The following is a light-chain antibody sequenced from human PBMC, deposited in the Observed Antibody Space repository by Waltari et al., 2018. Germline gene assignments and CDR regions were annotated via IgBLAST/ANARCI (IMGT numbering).Light chain of an antibody. CDR3: GTDHGTGNNFMWV. V-gene: IGLV9-49*03. J-gene: IGLJ3*02. CDR2: VGTRGIVG. CDR1: GGHYK. Sequence: HPVLPQPPSASASLGASVTPTCTLGGGHYKVDWHQQRPGKGPRFVMRVGTRGIVGSKGDGIPDRFSVLGSGLNRYLIIKNLQEEDDSDFYCGTDHGTGNNFMWVFGGGTKLTV.